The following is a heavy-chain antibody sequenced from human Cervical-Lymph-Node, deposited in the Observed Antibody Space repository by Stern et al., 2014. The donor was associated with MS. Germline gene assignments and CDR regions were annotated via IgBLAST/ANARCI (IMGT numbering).Heavy chain of an antibody. CDR1: GFTFTSYD. V-gene: IGHV3-13*01. Sequence: EVQLVESGGGLVPPGESLRLSCAASGFTFTSYDMHWVRQGTGKGLEWVAGIATFGDRYYPDSVKGRFTIFRVDAKNSAYLQMDSLRAEDTAVYFCARALWSGSSCHFGYWGQGTLVTVSS. D-gene: IGHD3-3*01. J-gene: IGHJ4*02. CDR2: IATFGDR. CDR3: ARALWSGSSCHFGY.